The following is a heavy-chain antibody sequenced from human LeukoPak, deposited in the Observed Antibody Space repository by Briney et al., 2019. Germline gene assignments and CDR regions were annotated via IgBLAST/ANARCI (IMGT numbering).Heavy chain of an antibody. D-gene: IGHD3-10*02. CDR3: AKELDTMFFDY. V-gene: IGHV3-43*01. Sequence: GGSLRLSCATSGFNFDRYTIHWVRQAPGKGLEWVSLAGWAGGTTFYSDSVRGRFTISRDGGRKSVYLQMNSLTTDDTAFYFCAKELDTMFFDYWGQGALVTVSS. CDR2: AGWAGGTT. CDR1: GFNFDRYT. J-gene: IGHJ4*02.